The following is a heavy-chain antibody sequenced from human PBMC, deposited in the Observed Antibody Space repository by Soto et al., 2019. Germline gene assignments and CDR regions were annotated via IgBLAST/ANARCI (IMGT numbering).Heavy chain of an antibody. CDR3: ALGYCSGGSCYSPTWGMDV. CDR1: GGSFSGYY. D-gene: IGHD2-15*01. V-gene: IGHV4-34*01. CDR2: INHSGST. J-gene: IGHJ6*02. Sequence: LSLTCAVYGGSFSGYYWSWIRQPPGKGLEWIGEINHSGSTNYNPSLKSRVTISVDTSKNQFSLKLSSVTAADTAVYYCALGYCSGGSCYSPTWGMDVWGQGTTVTVSS.